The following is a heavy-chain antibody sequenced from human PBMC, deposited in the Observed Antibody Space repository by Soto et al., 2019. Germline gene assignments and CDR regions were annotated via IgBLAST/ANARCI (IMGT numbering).Heavy chain of an antibody. CDR3: AKGATVTTHYQYYGMDV. V-gene: IGHV3-43D*04. Sequence: GGSLRLSCAASGFTFDDFAMCWVRQVPGKGLEWISLVNWDGDATFYADSVKGRFIISRDNSKNSVYLQMNSLRSDDSAIYYCAKGATVTTHYQYYGMDVWGRGTTVTVSS. CDR2: VNWDGDAT. D-gene: IGHD4-17*01. J-gene: IGHJ6*02. CDR1: GFTFDDFA.